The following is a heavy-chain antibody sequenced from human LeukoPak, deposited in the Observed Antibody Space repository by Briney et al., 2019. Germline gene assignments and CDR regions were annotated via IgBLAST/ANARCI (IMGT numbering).Heavy chain of an antibody. CDR3: ARDLVTVTKGFDV. V-gene: IGHV4-59*11. D-gene: IGHD4-17*01. CDR2: ISYIGST. Sequence: SETLSLTCVVSGDSFSSHYWTWIRQSPGKGLEWIGYISYIGSTNYNPSLKSRVAISIDTSKNQFSLKLRSVTAADTAVYYCARDLVTVTKGFDVWGQGTMVSVSS. J-gene: IGHJ3*01. CDR1: GDSFSSHY.